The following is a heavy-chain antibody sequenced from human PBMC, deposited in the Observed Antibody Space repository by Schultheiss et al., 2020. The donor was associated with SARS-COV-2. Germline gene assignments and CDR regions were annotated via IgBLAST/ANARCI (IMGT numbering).Heavy chain of an antibody. CDR2: ISVDGSNK. Sequence: GGSLRLSCVASGFTFSSFPMHWVRQAPGKGLEWVAVISVDGSNKYVADSVKGRFTISRDNSKNTVYLQMNGLRADDTAVYYCASGSYYRGFDPWGQGTLVTVSS. J-gene: IGHJ5*02. D-gene: IGHD1-26*01. V-gene: IGHV3-30*01. CDR1: GFTFSSFP. CDR3: ASGSYYRGFDP.